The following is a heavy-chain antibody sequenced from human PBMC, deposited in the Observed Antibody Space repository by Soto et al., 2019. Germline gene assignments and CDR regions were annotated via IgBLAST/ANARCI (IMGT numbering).Heavy chain of an antibody. J-gene: IGHJ5*02. CDR1: GFTFSSYS. Sequence: PGGSLSLYCAAPGFTFSSYSMNWVRQAPGKGLEWVSYISISSSTIYYADSVKGRFTISRDNAKNSLYLQMNSLRDEDTAVYYCARSIAVFCNWFDPWGQGTLVTVSA. V-gene: IGHV3-48*02. CDR2: ISISSSTI. CDR3: ARSIAVFCNWFDP. D-gene: IGHD6-19*01.